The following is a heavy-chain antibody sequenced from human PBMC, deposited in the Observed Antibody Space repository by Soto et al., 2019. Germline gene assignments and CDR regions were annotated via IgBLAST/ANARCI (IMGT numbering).Heavy chain of an antibody. J-gene: IGHJ4*02. V-gene: IGHV1-69*01. CDR1: GVTFSSYA. CDR2: IIPIFGTA. D-gene: IGHD5-12*01. CDR3: ARNSRDGYNSPCDY. Sequence: QVQLGQSGAEVKKPGSSVKVSCKASGVTFSSYAISWVRQAPGQRLEWMGGIIPIFGTANYAQKFQGRVTITADESTSTDYMELSSLRSEDTAVYYCARNSRDGYNSPCDYWGQGTLVTVSS.